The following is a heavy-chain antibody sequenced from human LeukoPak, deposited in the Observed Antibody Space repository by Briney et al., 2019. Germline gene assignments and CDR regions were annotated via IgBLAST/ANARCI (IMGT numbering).Heavy chain of an antibody. CDR1: GFTFSSYA. CDR3: AKDGGYYYDSSGSVFDY. CDR2: ISGGGGST. J-gene: IGHJ4*02. V-gene: IGHV3-23*01. Sequence: GGSLRLSCAASGFTFSSYAMSWVRQAPGKGLEWVSAISGGGGSTYYADSVKGRFTISRDNSKNTLYLQMNSLRAEDTAVYYCAKDGGYYYDSSGSVFDYWGQGTLVTVSS. D-gene: IGHD3-22*01.